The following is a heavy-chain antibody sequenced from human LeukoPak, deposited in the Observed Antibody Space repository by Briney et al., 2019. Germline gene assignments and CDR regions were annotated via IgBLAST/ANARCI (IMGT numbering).Heavy chain of an antibody. CDR1: GGSISSSSYY. J-gene: IGHJ4*02. CDR3: ARLRSIAVAGTVLDY. Sequence: SETLSLTCTVSGGSISSSSYYWGWIRQPPGKGLEWIGSIYYSGSTYYNPSLKSRVTISVDTSKNQFSLKLSSVTAADTAVYYCARLRSIAVAGTVLDYWGKGTLVTVSS. V-gene: IGHV4-39*01. CDR2: IYYSGST. D-gene: IGHD6-19*01.